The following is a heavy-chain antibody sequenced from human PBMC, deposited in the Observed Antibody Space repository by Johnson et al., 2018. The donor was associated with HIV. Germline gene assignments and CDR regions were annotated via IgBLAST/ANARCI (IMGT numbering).Heavy chain of an antibody. V-gene: IGHV3-64*04. J-gene: IGHJ3*02. CDR2: ITGSGDT. CDR3: ARDRRLREDSLDI. CDR1: GFTFSSWP. D-gene: IGHD4-17*01. Sequence: QMLLVESGGALVQPGGSLRLSCAASGFTFSSWPMHWVRQAPGKGLEYVSRITGSGDTYYVNSVKGRFTISRDNSMNTLYLQMNSLRAEDTAVYYCARDRRLREDSLDIWGQGTMVTVSS.